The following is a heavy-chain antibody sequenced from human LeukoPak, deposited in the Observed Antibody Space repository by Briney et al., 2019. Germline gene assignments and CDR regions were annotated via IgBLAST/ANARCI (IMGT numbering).Heavy chain of an antibody. D-gene: IGHD3-3*01. CDR1: GYTFTGYY. J-gene: IGHJ5*02. V-gene: IGHV1-2*02. CDR2: INPNSGGT. CDR3: ARVNRAPPSYYDFWSGYSTGWFDP. Sequence: ASVKVSCKASGYTFTGYYMHWVRQAPGQGLEWMGWINPNSGGTNYAQKFQGRVTMTRDTSISTAYMELSRLRSDDTAVYYCARVNRAPPSYYDFWSGYSTGWFDPWGQGTLVTVSS.